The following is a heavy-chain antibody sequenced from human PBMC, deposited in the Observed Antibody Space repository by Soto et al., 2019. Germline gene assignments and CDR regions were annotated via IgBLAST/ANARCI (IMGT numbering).Heavy chain of an antibody. CDR2: ISAYNGNT. V-gene: IGHV1-18*01. J-gene: IGHJ6*03. CDR3: ARSPQYYDFWSGHSYYYYYYMDV. CDR1: GYTFTSYG. D-gene: IGHD3-3*01. Sequence: ASVKVSCKASGYTFTSYGISWVRQAPGQGLEWMGWISAYNGNTNYAQKLQGRVTMTTDTSTSTAYMELRSLRSDDTAVYYCARSPQYYDFWSGHSYYYYYYMDVWGKGTTVTVSS.